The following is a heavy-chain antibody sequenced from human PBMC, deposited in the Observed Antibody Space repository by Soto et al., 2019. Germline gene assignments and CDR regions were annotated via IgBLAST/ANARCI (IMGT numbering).Heavy chain of an antibody. D-gene: IGHD3-10*01. CDR3: ARGRDGSNYYFDY. Sequence: QVQLVQSGPEVKKPGSSVTVSCKASGGTFSDSVTSWVRQAPGQGLEWMGGIVPIFGKANLAEKFQDRVKNSGDESKGTAYMKLRSLRSEDTAVYYWARGRDGSNYYFDYRGQGTLVTVSS. CDR2: IVPIFGKA. J-gene: IGHJ4*02. CDR1: GGTFSDSV. V-gene: IGHV1-69*01.